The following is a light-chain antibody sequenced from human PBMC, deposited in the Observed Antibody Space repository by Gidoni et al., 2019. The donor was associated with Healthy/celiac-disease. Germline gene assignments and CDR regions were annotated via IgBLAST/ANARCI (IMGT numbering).Light chain of an antibody. CDR3: LQDYNFPLT. Sequence: AIQMTQSPSSLSAPVGDRVTITCRASQGIRNDLGWYQQKPGKAPKLLIHAASRLQSGVPSRFIGSGSCTDFTLTISSLQPEDFATYYCLQDYNFPLTFXGXTKVEIK. CDR2: AAS. J-gene: IGKJ4*01. V-gene: IGKV1-6*01. CDR1: QGIRND.